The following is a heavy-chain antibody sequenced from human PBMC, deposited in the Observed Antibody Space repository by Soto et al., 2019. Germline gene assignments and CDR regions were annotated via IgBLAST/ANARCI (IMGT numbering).Heavy chain of an antibody. CDR1: GFTFSTYA. CDR3: AHPRGYGVFDAYDI. D-gene: IGHD4-17*01. CDR2: ISGSGTTT. V-gene: IGHV3-23*01. Sequence: GRSLRLSCVASGFTFSTYAMSWVRQAPGKVLEWVSAISGSGTTTFYADYVQGRFAISRDNSMNTLYLQMNSLRIEDTALYYCAHPRGYGVFDAYDIWGQGTVVTVSS. J-gene: IGHJ3*02.